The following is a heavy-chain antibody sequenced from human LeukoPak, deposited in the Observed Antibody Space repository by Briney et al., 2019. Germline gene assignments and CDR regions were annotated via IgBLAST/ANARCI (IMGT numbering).Heavy chain of an antibody. CDR1: GGSISSYY. V-gene: IGHV4-59*01. Sequence: SETLSLTCTVSGGSISSYYWNWIRQPPGKGLEWIGYIFYSGSTNYNPSLKSRVTISVDTSKNQFSLKLSSVTAADTAVYYCARRIVGSGAYYYYYYMDVWGKGTTVTVSS. CDR3: ARRIVGSGAYYYYYYMDV. J-gene: IGHJ6*03. D-gene: IGHD1-26*01. CDR2: IFYSGST.